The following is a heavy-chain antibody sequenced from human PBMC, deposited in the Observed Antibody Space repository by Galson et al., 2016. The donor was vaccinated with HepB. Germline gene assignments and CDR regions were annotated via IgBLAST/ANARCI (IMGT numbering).Heavy chain of an antibody. CDR2: TYYRSKWYN. D-gene: IGHD6-19*01. CDR1: GDSVSSNFAA. Sequence: CAISGDSVSSNFAAWNWIRQSPSRGLEWLGKTYYRSKWYNDYAVSVKSRITINPDTSKSQFSLQLNSVTPEDTAVYYCARDTPWLAGGYYYYVMDVLGQGTTVTVS. V-gene: IGHV6-1*01. J-gene: IGHJ6*02. CDR3: ARDTPWLAGGYYYYVMDV.